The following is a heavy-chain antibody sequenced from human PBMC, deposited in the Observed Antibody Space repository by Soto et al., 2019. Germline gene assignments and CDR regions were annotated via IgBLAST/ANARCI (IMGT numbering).Heavy chain of an antibody. Sequence: QVQLVQSGAEVKKPGASVKVSCKASGYTFTSYDINWVRQATGQGLEWMGWMKLNSANTGYAKKCQGRVTMTRNTSISTAYMELGSLRSEDTAVYYCAGEGVRGMDVWGQGTTVTVSS. CDR2: MKLNSANT. J-gene: IGHJ6*02. CDR3: AGEGVRGMDV. V-gene: IGHV1-8*01. CDR1: GYTFTSYD. D-gene: IGHD3-16*01.